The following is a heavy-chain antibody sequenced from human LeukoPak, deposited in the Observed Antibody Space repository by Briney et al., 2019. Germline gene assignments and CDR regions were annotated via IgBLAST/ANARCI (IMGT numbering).Heavy chain of an antibody. CDR1: GFTFSSYA. CDR3: ARDPYCSSTSCYHYFDY. V-gene: IGHV3-30-3*01. CDR2: ISYDGSNK. J-gene: IGHJ4*02. Sequence: GGSLRLSCAASGFTFSSYAMHWVRQAPGKGLEWVAVISYDGSNKYYADSVKGRFTISRDNSNNTLYLQMNSLRAEDTAVYYCARDPYCSSTSCYHYFDYWGQGTLVTVSS. D-gene: IGHD2-2*01.